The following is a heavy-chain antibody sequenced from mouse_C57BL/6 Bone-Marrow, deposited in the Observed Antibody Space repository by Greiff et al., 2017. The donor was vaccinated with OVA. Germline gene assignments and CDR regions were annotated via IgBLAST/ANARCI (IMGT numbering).Heavy chain of an antibody. CDR1: GYTFTDYY. Sequence: VQLQQSGPELVKPGASVKISCKASGYTFTDYYMNWVKQSHGKSLEWIGDINPNNGGTSYNQKFKGKATLTVDKSSSTAYMELRSLTSEDSAVYYCARAYFYDAPYYFDYWGQGTTLTVSS. CDR3: ARAYFYDAPYYFDY. D-gene: IGHD2-3*01. V-gene: IGHV1-26*01. J-gene: IGHJ2*01. CDR2: INPNNGGT.